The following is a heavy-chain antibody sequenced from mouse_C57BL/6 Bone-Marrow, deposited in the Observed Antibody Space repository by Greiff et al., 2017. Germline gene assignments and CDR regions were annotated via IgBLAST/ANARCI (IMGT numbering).Heavy chain of an antibody. CDR1: GFNIKDDY. J-gene: IGHJ3*01. V-gene: IGHV14-4*01. D-gene: IGHD3-2*02. CDR2: IDPENGDT. Sequence: VQLKESGAELVRPGASVKLSCTASGFNIKDDYMHWVKQRPEQGLEWIGWIDPENGDTEYASKFQGKATITADTSSHTASLQLSSLTSEDTAVYYCIKHPRQLRLAYWGQGTLVTVSA. CDR3: IKHPRQLRLAY.